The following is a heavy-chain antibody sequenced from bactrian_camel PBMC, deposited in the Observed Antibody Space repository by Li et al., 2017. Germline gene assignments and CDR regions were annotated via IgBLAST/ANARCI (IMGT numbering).Heavy chain of an antibody. D-gene: IGHD5*01. CDR3: AADPLGLDRPSGSWVLIHY. CDR1: GYPLVKNC. J-gene: IGHJ4*01. CDR2: INGDGSI. Sequence: HVQLVESGGDSVQAGGSLRLSCAASGYPLVKNCMGWFRQAPGKEREGVATINGDGSIMYADSVKGRFTISKDGAKNTATLHMNSLKPEDTGMYYCAADPLGLDRPSGSWVLIHYWGQGTQVTVS. V-gene: IGHV3S53*01.